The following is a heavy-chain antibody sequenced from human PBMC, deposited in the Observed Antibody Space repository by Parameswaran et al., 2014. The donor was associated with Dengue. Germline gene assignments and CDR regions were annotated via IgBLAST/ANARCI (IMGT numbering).Heavy chain of an antibody. J-gene: IGHJ4*02. CDR3: AKDKFNVWGPHDY. Sequence: WIRQPPGKGLEWVAVISYDGSNKYYADSVKGRFTISRDNSKNTLYLQMNSLRAEDTAVYYCAKDKFNVWGPHDYWGQGTLVTVSS. CDR2: ISYDGSNK. D-gene: IGHD3-16*01. V-gene: IGHV3-30*18.